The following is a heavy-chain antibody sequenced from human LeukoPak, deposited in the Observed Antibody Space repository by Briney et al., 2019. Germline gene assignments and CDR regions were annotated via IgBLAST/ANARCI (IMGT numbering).Heavy chain of an antibody. CDR2: IHSDGSDT. V-gene: IGHV3-74*01. CDR1: GFIFSSYW. CDR3: ASKSKVSSGGAFDI. J-gene: IGHJ3*02. D-gene: IGHD3-10*01. Sequence: PGGSLRLFCAASGFIFSSYWMHWVRQAPGKGLVWVSRIHSDGSDTTYADSVKGRFTISRDNAKNTLYLQMNSLRAEDTAVYYCASKSKVSSGGAFDIWGQGTMVTVSS.